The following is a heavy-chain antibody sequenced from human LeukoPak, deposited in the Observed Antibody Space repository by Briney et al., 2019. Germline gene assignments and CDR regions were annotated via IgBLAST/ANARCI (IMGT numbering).Heavy chain of an antibody. CDR3: ARNLNLSGWYDY. V-gene: IGHV4-59*08. CDR1: GGSISSYY. D-gene: IGHD6-19*01. J-gene: IGHJ4*02. Sequence: PSETLSLTCTVSGGSISSYYWSWIRQPPGKGLEWIGYIYYSGSTNYNPSLKSRVTISVDTSKNQFSLKLSSVTAADTAVYYCARNLNLSGWYDYWGQGTLVTVSS. CDR2: IYYSGST.